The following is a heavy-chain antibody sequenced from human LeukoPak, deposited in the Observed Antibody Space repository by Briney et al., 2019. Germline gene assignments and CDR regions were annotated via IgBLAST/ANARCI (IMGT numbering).Heavy chain of an antibody. CDR3: AKDSVPYSSSSPDAFDI. J-gene: IGHJ3*02. CDR2: ISGSSNTI. CDR1: GFTFSTYS. D-gene: IGHD6-6*01. V-gene: IGHV3-48*01. Sequence: GGSLRLSCAASGFTFSTYSMNWVRRAPGKGLEWISYISGSSNTIYYADSVKGRFTISRDNSKNTLYLQMNSLRAEDTAVYYCAKDSVPYSSSSPDAFDIWGQGTMVTASS.